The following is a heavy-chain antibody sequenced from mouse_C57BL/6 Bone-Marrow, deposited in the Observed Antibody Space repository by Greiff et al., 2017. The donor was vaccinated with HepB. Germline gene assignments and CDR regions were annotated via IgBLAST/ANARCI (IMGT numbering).Heavy chain of an antibody. CDR1: GYTFTSYW. CDR3: ARLRRGFAY. D-gene: IGHD2-12*01. J-gene: IGHJ3*01. CDR2: IDPSDSYT. V-gene: IGHV1-69*01. Sequence: VQLQQPGAELVMPGASVKLSCKASGYTFTSYWMHWVKQRPGQGLEWIGEIDPSDSYTNYNQKFKGKSTLTVDKSSSTAYMQLSSLTSEDSAVYYCARLRRGFAYWGQGTLVTVSA.